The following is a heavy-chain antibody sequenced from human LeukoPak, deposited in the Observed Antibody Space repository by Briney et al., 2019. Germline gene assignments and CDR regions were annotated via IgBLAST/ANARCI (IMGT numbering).Heavy chain of an antibody. Sequence: ASVKVSCKASGGTFSSYAISWGRQAPGQGREWMGRIIPIFGTANYAQKFQGRVTITTDESTSTAYMELSNLRSEDTAVYYCAGGVLRELSLSPFIDYWGQGTLVTVSP. D-gene: IGHD3-16*02. J-gene: IGHJ4*02. CDR2: IIPIFGTA. CDR1: GGTFSSYA. CDR3: AGGVLRELSLSPFIDY. V-gene: IGHV1-69*05.